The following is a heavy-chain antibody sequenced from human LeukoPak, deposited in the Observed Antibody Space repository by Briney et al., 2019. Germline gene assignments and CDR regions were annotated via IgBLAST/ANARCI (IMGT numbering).Heavy chain of an antibody. CDR1: GGSISSYY. CDR3: ARGTPGKESAFDI. CDR2: IYYSGST. D-gene: IGHD2-2*01. Sequence: LPETLSLTCTVSGGSISSYYWSWLRQPPGKGLEWIGYIYYSGSTNYNPSLKSRVTISVDTSKNQFSLNLSSVTAADTAVCYCARGTPGKESAFDIWGQGTMVTVSS. V-gene: IGHV4-59*01. J-gene: IGHJ3*02.